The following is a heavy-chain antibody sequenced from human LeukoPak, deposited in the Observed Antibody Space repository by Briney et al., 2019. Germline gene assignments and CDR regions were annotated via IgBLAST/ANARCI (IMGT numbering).Heavy chain of an antibody. CDR1: GGSISSGGYS. D-gene: IGHD5-12*01. J-gene: IGHJ4*02. Sequence: PSQTLSLTCTVSGGSISSGGYSWSWIRQHPGKGLEWIGYIYYSGSTYYNPSLKSRVTISVDTSKNQFSLKLSSVTAANTAVYYCASGGYDPLGLDYWGQGTLVTVSS. V-gene: IGHV4-31*03. CDR3: ASGGYDPLGLDY. CDR2: IYYSGST.